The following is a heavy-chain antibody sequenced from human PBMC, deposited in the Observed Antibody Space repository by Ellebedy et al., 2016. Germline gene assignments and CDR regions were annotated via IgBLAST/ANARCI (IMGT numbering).Heavy chain of an antibody. CDR1: GGSVSSDY. D-gene: IGHD6-19*01. J-gene: IGHJ3*01. CDR3: AKWNGGWYAFEV. V-gene: IGHV4-59*02. CDR2: VFHTGTT. Sequence: SETLSLTCNVSGGSVSSDYWNWIRRPPGKGLEWIGYVFHTGTTNYNPSLKSRVTMSVDTSKSQFSLRLTSVSAADTAIYYCAKWNGGWYAFEVWGQGTMVTVSS.